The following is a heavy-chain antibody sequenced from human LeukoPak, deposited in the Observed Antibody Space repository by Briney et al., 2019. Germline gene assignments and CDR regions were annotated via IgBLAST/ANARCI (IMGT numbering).Heavy chain of an antibody. V-gene: IGHV3-7*01. J-gene: IGHJ4*02. D-gene: IGHD6-19*01. CDR1: GFAFSSYW. CDR3: SSQPAVLDLDC. Sequence: GGSLRLSCAASGFAFSSYWMTWVRQAPGKGREWVANIKPDGSGKTYVDSVKGRFTISRDNAKNSLYLQMRGLRVEDTAVYYCSSQPAVLDLDCWRPGNLVTVSS. CDR2: IKPDGSGK.